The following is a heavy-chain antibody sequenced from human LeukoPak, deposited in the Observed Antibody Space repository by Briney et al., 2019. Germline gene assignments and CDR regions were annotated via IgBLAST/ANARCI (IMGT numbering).Heavy chain of an antibody. D-gene: IGHD3-22*01. V-gene: IGHV4-34*01. J-gene: IGHJ6*03. Sequence: SGTLSLTCAVYGGSFSGYYWSWIRQPPGKGLEWIGEINHSGSTNYNPSLKSRVTISVDTSKNQFSLKLSSVTAADTAVYYCARVTIIRDYYYMDVWGKGTTVTVSS. CDR3: ARVTIIRDYYYMDV. CDR2: INHSGST. CDR1: GGSFSGYY.